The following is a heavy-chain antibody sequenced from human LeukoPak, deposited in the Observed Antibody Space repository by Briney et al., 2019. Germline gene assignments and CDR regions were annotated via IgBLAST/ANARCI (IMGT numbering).Heavy chain of an antibody. CDR3: ARSLGWELAGVNYMDV. J-gene: IGHJ6*03. CDR1: GGSISSYY. Sequence: SETLSLTCTVSGGSISSYYWNWIRQPPGRGLEWIGYIYYSGSTNYNPSLRGRVTISIDTSKNQFSLKLSSVTAADTAVYYCARSLGWELAGVNYMDVWGKGTTVTVSS. V-gene: IGHV4-59*01. CDR2: IYYSGST. D-gene: IGHD1-26*01.